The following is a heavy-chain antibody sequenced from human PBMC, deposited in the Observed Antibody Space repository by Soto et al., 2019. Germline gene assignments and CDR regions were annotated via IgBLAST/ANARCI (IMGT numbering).Heavy chain of an antibody. Sequence: GASVKVSCKASGYTFTDYYMHWVRQAPGQGLEWMGRINPKSGGTSTAQKFQGRVTMTTDTSISTASMELTRLTSDDTAIYYCARGDSTDCSNGVCSFFYNHDMDVWGQGTTVTVSS. CDR1: GYTFTDYY. D-gene: IGHD2-8*01. CDR3: ARGDSTDCSNGVCSFFYNHDMDV. J-gene: IGHJ6*02. V-gene: IGHV1-2*06. CDR2: INPKSGGT.